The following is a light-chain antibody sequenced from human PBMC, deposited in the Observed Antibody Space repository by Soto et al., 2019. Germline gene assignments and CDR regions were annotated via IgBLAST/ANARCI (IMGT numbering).Light chain of an antibody. CDR3: ISYTTRRIYV. Sequence: QSALTQPASVSGSPGQSVTISCTGTSSDVGAYNYVSWYQQHPGRPPKLMIYEVSGRPSGVSSRFSGSKSVNTASLTISGLQAEDEADYYCISYTTRRIYVFGTGTKLTVL. CDR1: SSDVGAYNY. CDR2: EVS. V-gene: IGLV2-14*01. J-gene: IGLJ1*01.